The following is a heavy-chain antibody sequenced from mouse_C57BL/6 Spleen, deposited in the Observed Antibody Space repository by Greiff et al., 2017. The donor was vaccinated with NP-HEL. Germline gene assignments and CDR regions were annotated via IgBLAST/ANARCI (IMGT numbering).Heavy chain of an antibody. CDR3: EIWGSNDVREVDAMDY. CDR2: IHPSDSDT. J-gene: IGHJ4*01. V-gene: IGHV1-74*01. CDR1: GYTFTSYW. D-gene: IGHD2-12*01. Sequence: QVQLQQPGAELVKPGASVKVSCKASGYTFTSYWMHWVKQRPGQGLEWIGRIHPSDSDTNYNQKFKGKATLTVAKSSSTAYMQLSSLTSEDSAVYYCEIWGSNDVREVDAMDYWGQGTSVTVSS.